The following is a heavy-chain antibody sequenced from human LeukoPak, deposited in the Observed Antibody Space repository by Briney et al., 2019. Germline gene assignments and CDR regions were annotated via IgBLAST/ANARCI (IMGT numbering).Heavy chain of an antibody. CDR3: AKDQEMATMDY. V-gene: IGHV3-33*06. D-gene: IGHD5-24*01. J-gene: IGHJ4*02. CDR2: IWYDGSNK. Sequence: GRSLRLSCAASGFTFSSYGMHWVRQAPGKGLEWVAVIWYDGSNKYYADSVKGRFTISRDNSKNTLYLQMNSLRAEDTAVYYCAKDQEMATMDYWGQGTLVTVSS. CDR1: GFTFSSYG.